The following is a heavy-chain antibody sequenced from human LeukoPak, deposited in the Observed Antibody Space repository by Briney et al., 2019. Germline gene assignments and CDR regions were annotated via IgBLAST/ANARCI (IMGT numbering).Heavy chain of an antibody. Sequence: GGSLRLSCAASGFNFSNYVMHWVRQAPGKGLEWVSFIGSDGSDKHYADSVKGRFTISRDNSKNTLYLQMNSLRPDDTAVYYCAKDLSSGGGYDWGQGTLVTVSS. CDR2: IGSDGSDK. D-gene: IGHD3-16*01. J-gene: IGHJ4*02. CDR3: AKDLSSGGGYD. CDR1: GFNFSNYV. V-gene: IGHV3-30*02.